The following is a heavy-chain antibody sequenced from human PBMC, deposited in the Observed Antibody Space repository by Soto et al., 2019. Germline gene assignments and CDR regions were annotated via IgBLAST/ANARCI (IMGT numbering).Heavy chain of an antibody. CDR3: ARRYSSSLDV. J-gene: IGHJ6*02. D-gene: IGHD6-13*01. CDR2: IYYSGST. V-gene: IGHV4-59*08. Sequence: PSETLSLTCSVSGGTIRSDYWSWIRQPPGKRLEGIGYIYYSGSTNYNPSLKSLVTISVDTSNNQVSLKLSSVTAADTAVYYCARRYSSSLDVWGQGTTVTVSS. CDR1: GGTIRSDY.